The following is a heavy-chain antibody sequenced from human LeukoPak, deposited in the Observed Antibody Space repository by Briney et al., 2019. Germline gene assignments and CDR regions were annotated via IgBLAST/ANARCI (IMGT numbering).Heavy chain of an antibody. D-gene: IGHD5-18*01. V-gene: IGHV3-23*01. CDR3: AKEDQRGYSYGIYY. J-gene: IGHJ4*02. CDR1: GFTFSSYA. CDR2: ISRSGGST. Sequence: GGSLRLSCAASGFTFSSYALSWVRKAPGKGREWCSAISRSGGSTYYADSVKGRFTTSRDNSKNTLYLQMNSLRAEDTAVYYCAKEDQRGYSYGIYYWGQGNLVTVSS.